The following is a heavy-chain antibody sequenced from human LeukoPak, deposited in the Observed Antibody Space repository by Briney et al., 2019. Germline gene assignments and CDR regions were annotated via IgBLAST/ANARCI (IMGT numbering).Heavy chain of an antibody. CDR3: ASSRIVGLDSSGYYYVSLDAFDI. D-gene: IGHD3-22*01. Sequence: GESLKLSCQGSGYSFTSYWIGWVRQMPGKGLEWMGIIYPGVSDTSYSPSFQGQVTITADKSISTAYLQWSSLKASDTAMYYCASSRIVGLDSSGYYYVSLDAFDIWGQGTMVTVSS. CDR1: GYSFTSYW. V-gene: IGHV5-51*01. CDR2: IYPGVSDT. J-gene: IGHJ3*02.